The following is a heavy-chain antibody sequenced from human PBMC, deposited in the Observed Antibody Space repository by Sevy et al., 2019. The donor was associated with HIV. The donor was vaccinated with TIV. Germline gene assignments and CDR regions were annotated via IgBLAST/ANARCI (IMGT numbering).Heavy chain of an antibody. V-gene: IGHV1-18*01. CDR1: GYTFTSYG. D-gene: IGHD3-10*01. CDR2: ISAYNGNT. CDR3: AGDGTFIWFGELLSY. Sequence: ASVKVSCKASGYTFTSYGISWVRQAPGQGLEWMGWISAYNGNTNYAQKLQGRVTMTTDTSTGTVYMELRSLGSDDTALYYCAGDGTFIWFGELLSYWGQGTLVTVSS. J-gene: IGHJ4*02.